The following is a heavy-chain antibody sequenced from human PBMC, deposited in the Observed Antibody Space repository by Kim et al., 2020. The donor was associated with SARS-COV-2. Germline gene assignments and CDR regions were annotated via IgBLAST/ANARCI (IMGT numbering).Heavy chain of an antibody. Sequence: SVKVSCKASGGTFSSYAISWVRQAPGQGLEWMGRIIPILGIANYAQKFQGRVTITADKSTSPAYMELSSLRSEDTAVYYCARALDYYGSGSYDRWGQGTLVTVSS. J-gene: IGHJ4*02. CDR2: IIPILGIA. D-gene: IGHD3-10*01. V-gene: IGHV1-69*04. CDR1: GGTFSSYA. CDR3: ARALDYYGSGSYDR.